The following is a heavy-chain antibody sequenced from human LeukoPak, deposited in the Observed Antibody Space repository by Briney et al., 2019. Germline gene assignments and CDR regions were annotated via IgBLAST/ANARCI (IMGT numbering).Heavy chain of an antibody. D-gene: IGHD3-3*01. Sequence: GGSLRLSCAAAGFTFSSYSMNWVRQAPGKGLEWVSCISSSSSYIYYADSVKGRFTISRDNAKNSLYLQMKSLRAEDTAVYYCARDHGSYYDFWSGYSIFDYWGQGTLVTVSS. V-gene: IGHV3-21*01. J-gene: IGHJ4*02. CDR2: ISSSSSYI. CDR1: GFTFSSYS. CDR3: ARDHGSYYDFWSGYSIFDY.